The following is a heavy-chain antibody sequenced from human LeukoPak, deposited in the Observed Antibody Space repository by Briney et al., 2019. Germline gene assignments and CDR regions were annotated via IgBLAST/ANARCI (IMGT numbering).Heavy chain of an antibody. J-gene: IGHJ6*03. Sequence: PSETLSLTCTVSGGSISSSSYYWGWIRQPPGKGLEWIGSIYYSGSTYYNPSLKSRVTISVDTSKNQFSLKLSSVTAADTAVYYCARAVGKERYFDWLPPYYYYYYMDVWGKGTTVTISS. V-gene: IGHV4-39*07. CDR3: ARAVGKERYFDWLPPYYYYYYMDV. CDR2: IYYSGST. D-gene: IGHD3-9*01. CDR1: GGSISSSSYY.